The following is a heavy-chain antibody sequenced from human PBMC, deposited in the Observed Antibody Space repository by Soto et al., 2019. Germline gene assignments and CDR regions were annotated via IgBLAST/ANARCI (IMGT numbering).Heavy chain of an antibody. V-gene: IGHV2-5*02. J-gene: IGHJ5*02. CDR3: AHRHSTMTVVETWFDP. CDR2: IYWDDDK. CDR1: GFSLSTSGVA. Sequence: QITLKESGPTLVKPTQTLTLTCTFSGFSLSTSGVAVGWIRQPPGKALEWLALIYWDDDKRYSPSLKSRLTITKDPSKNQVVLTMTNMDPVDTATYFCAHRHSTMTVVETWFDPWGQGTLVTVSS. D-gene: IGHD3-22*01.